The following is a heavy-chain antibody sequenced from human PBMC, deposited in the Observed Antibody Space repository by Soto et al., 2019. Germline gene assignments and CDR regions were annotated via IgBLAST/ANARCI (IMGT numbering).Heavy chain of an antibody. CDR1: GFTFSSYG. CDR2: ISYDGSNK. J-gene: IGHJ4*02. V-gene: IGHV3-30*18. CDR3: AKEGGKWELLPYVGY. D-gene: IGHD1-26*01. Sequence: LRLSCAASGFTFSSYGMHWVRQAPGKGLEWVAVISYDGSNKYYADSVKGRFTISRDNSKNTLYLQMNSLRAEDTAVYYCAKEGGKWELLPYVGYWGQGTLVTVSS.